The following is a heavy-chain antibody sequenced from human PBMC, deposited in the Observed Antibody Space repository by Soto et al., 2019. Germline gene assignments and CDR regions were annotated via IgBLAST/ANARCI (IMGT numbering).Heavy chain of an antibody. CDR3: VRPDNSSWYLLD. CDR2: ISFDGNSK. J-gene: IGHJ1*01. V-gene: IGHV3-30-3*01. CDR1: GFSFNNYA. Sequence: QVQLVESGGGVVQPGRSLRLSCAASGFSFNNYAIHWVRQAPGKGLEWVALISFDGNSKSYADSVKGRFTISRDNSKKTVSLQMNSLTTADMGVYYCVRPDNSSWYLLDWGLGTRVIVSS. D-gene: IGHD6-13*01.